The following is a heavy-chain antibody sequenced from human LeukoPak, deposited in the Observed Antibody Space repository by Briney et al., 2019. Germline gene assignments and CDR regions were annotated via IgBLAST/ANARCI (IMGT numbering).Heavy chain of an antibody. Sequence: SETLSLTCAVYGGSFSGYYWSWIRQPPGKGLEWIGEINHSGSTNYNPSLKSRVTISVDTSKNQFSLKLSSVTAADTAVYYCARKRHSYGTRRFDYWGQGTLVTVSS. CDR1: GGSFSGYY. CDR3: ARKRHSYGTRRFDY. V-gene: IGHV4-34*01. CDR2: INHSGST. J-gene: IGHJ4*02. D-gene: IGHD5-18*01.